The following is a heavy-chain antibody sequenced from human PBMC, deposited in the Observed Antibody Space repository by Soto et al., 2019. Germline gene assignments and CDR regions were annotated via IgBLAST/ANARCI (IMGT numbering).Heavy chain of an antibody. CDR3: TNDKFSGSYYVRGLTYYFEY. Sequence: EVQLVESGGGLVQPGGSLRLSCAVSGLTFSDYWMSWVRQAAGKGLEWVANIRQDESEKNYADSVKGRFTISRDNAKSSVYLQMNSLRAEDTAVYYCTNDKFSGSYYVRGLTYYFEYWGQGTLVTVSS. D-gene: IGHD1-26*01. J-gene: IGHJ4*02. CDR2: IRQDESEK. CDR1: GLTFSDYW. V-gene: IGHV3-7*03.